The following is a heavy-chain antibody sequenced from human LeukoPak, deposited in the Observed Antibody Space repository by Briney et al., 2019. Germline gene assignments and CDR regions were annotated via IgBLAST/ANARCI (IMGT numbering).Heavy chain of an antibody. CDR1: GGSISPFY. CDR3: ARLRVDTTIDY. J-gene: IGHJ4*02. D-gene: IGHD5-12*01. Sequence: PSETLSLTCAVSGGSISPFYWSWIRQPPGKGLEWIGCIYYSGSTNYNPSLKSRVTISVDTSKNQFSLKLSSVTAADTAVYYCARLRVDTTIDYWGQGTLVTVSS. CDR2: IYYSGST. V-gene: IGHV4-59*08.